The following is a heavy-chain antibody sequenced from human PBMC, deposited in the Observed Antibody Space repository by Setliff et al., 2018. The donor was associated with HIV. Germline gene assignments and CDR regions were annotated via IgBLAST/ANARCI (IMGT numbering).Heavy chain of an antibody. CDR1: GYTLTDLS. J-gene: IGHJ6*04. V-gene: IGHV1-24*01. Sequence: ASVKVSCKVSGYTLTDLSLHWVRQAPGKGLEWMGSFDTKTGENIYAQKIQGRFSMARDMFADTAYMELGSLTSEDTAIYYCATEATPGFRSYSMDVWGKGSTVTVS. D-gene: IGHD2-21*01. CDR2: FDTKTGEN. CDR3: ATEATPGFRSYSMDV.